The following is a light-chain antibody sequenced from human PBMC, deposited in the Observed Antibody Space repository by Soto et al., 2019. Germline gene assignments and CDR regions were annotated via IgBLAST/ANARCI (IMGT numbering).Light chain of an antibody. CDR1: SSDVGGYNY. V-gene: IGLV2-14*01. J-gene: IGLJ1*01. CDR3: ISYTSSSTPYV. Sequence: QSVLTQPASVSGSPGQSITISCTGTSSDVGGYNYVSWYQQHPGKAPKLMISEVSNRPSGVSNRFSGSKSGNTASLTISGLQAEDEAEYYCISYTSSSTPYVVGTGTKLTVL. CDR2: EVS.